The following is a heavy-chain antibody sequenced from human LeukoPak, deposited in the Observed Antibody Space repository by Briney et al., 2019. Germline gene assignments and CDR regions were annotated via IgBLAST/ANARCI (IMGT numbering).Heavy chain of an antibody. J-gene: IGHJ5*02. D-gene: IGHD2-15*01. CDR1: GFTFSSYG. CDR2: IRYDGSNK. V-gene: IGHV3-30*02. CDR3: AKDFGRAATLGSWFDP. Sequence: PGGSLRLSCAASGFTFSSYGMHWVRQAPGKGLEWVAFIRYDGSNKYYADSVKGRFTISRDNSKNTLYLQMNSLRAEDTAVYYCAKDFGRAATLGSWFDPWGQGTLVTVSS.